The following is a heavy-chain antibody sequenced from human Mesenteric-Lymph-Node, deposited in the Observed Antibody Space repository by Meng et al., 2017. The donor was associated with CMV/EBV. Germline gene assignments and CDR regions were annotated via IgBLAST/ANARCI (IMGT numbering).Heavy chain of an antibody. J-gene: IGHJ2*01. V-gene: IGHV3-74*01. CDR3: ARDSSGWARYFDL. CDR1: GFTFSSYA. CDR2: INSDGSST. Sequence: AASGFTFSSYAMSWVRQAPGRGLVWVSRINSDGSSTSYADSVKGRFTISRDNAKNTLYLQTNSLRAEDTAVYYCARDSSGWARYFDLWGRGTLVTVSS. D-gene: IGHD6-19*01.